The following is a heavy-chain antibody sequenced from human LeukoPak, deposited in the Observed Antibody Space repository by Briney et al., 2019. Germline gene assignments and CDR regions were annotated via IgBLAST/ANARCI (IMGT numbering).Heavy chain of an antibody. D-gene: IGHD1-26*01. CDR2: ISGSGGST. Sequence: PGGSLRLSCAASGFTFSSYAMSWVRQAPGKGLEWVSAISGSGGSTYYADSVKGRFTISRDNSKNTLYLQMNSLGAEDTAVYYCAKAGFSGSYFDYWGQGTLVTVSS. CDR3: AKAGFSGSYFDY. J-gene: IGHJ4*02. CDR1: GFTFSSYA. V-gene: IGHV3-23*01.